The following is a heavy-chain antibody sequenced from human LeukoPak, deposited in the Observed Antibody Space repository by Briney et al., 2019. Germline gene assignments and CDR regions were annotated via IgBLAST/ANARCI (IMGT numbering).Heavy chain of an antibody. CDR3: AREGYYGSGTVIQLVTAISPPFDY. J-gene: IGHJ4*02. D-gene: IGHD3-10*01. Sequence: ASVKVSCKASGYTFTSYGISWVRQAPGQGLEWMGWISAYNGNTNYAQKLQGRVTMTTDTSTSTAYMELRSLRSDDTAVYYCAREGYYGSGTVIQLVTAISPPFDYWGQGTLVTVSS. V-gene: IGHV1-18*01. CDR1: GYTFTSYG. CDR2: ISAYNGNT.